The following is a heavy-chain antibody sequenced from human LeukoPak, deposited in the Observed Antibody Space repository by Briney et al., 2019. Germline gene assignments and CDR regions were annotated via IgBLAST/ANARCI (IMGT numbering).Heavy chain of an antibody. J-gene: IGHJ4*02. Sequence: GESLKISCKGSGYTFTNYWIGWVRQMPGKGPEWMGIIWPSDSDTRYSPSFQGQVTISADKSINTAYLQWSSLKASDTAIYFCARRISGYYIDYWGQGTLVTVSS. CDR1: GYTFTNYW. D-gene: IGHD1-26*01. V-gene: IGHV5-51*01. CDR3: ARRISGYYIDY. CDR2: IWPSDSDT.